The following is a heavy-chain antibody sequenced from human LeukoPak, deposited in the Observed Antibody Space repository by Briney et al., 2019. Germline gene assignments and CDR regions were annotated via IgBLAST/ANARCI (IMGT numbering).Heavy chain of an antibody. CDR3: AKEWDF. CDR2: ISSISDTI. J-gene: IGHJ4*02. CDR1: GFTFSSYA. V-gene: IGHV3-48*01. Sequence: GGSLRLSCAASGFTFSSYAMHWVRQAPGKGLEWVSHISSISDTIKYADSVKGRFTISRDNDKNLLYLQMNSLRADDTAVYYCAKEWDFWGQGTLVIVSS.